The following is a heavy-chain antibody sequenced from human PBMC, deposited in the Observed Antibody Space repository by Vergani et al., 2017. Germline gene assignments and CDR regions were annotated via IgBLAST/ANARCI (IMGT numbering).Heavy chain of an antibody. V-gene: IGHV1-8*01. CDR2: KNPNSGNT. D-gene: IGHD2-15*01. J-gene: IGHJ6*02. Sequence: QVQLVQSGAEVKKPGASVKVSCKASGYTFTSYDINWVRQATGQGLEWMGWKNPNSGNTGYAQKFPGRVTMTRNTAISTAYMELSSLRSEDTAVYYCARGPSGSSYYYYYYGMDVWGQGTTVTVSS. CDR3: ARGPSGSSYYYYYYGMDV. CDR1: GYTFTSYD.